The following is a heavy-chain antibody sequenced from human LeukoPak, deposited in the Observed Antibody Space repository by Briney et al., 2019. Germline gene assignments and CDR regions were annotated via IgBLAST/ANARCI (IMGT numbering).Heavy chain of an antibody. J-gene: IGHJ4*02. CDR3: AKACRQDPDPNDY. CDR2: TSGSGGST. D-gene: IGHD1-14*01. Sequence: GGSLRLSCAASGFTFSSYAMSWVRQAPGKGLEWVSATSGSGGSTFYADSVKGRFTISRDNSKNTLYLQMNSLRAEDTAVYYCAKACRQDPDPNDYWGQGTLVTVSS. CDR1: GFTFSSYA. V-gene: IGHV3-23*01.